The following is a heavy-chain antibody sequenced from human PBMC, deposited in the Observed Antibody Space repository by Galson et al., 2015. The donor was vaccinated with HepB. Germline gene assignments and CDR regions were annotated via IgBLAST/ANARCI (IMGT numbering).Heavy chain of an antibody. CDR2: IRSKANSYAT. Sequence: SLRLSCAASGFTFSGSAMHWVRQASGKGLEWVGRIRSKANSYATAYAASVKGRFTISRDDSKNTAYLQMNSLKTEDTAAYYCIGHPQLPRERFDYWGQGTLVTVSS. V-gene: IGHV3-73*01. J-gene: IGHJ4*02. D-gene: IGHD6-13*01. CDR1: GFTFSGSA. CDR3: IGHPQLPRERFDY.